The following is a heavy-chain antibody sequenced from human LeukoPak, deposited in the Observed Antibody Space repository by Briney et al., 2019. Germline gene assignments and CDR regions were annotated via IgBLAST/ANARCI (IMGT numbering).Heavy chain of an antibody. D-gene: IGHD6-13*01. J-gene: IGHJ4*02. V-gene: IGHV3-23*01. CDR1: GFTFSSYA. CDR3: AKVEAAARRSYFDY. Sequence: GGSLRLSRAAPGFTFSSYAMSSVSHALRKGLEWVSDINGSGGNTYYAHGVKGRFTISRDNSQNKLYLQMNSLRAEDTAVYYCAKVEAAARRSYFDYWGQGTLVTVSS. CDR2: INGSGGNT.